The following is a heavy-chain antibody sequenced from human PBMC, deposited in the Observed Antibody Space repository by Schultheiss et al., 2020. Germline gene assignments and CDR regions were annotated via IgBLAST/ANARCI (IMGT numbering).Heavy chain of an antibody. J-gene: IGHJ4*02. V-gene: IGHV4-39*02. D-gene: IGHD3-16*01. CDR1: GGSISSGGYY. CDR2: IYYSGST. CDR3: AREGPWGYYFDY. Sequence: SQTLSLTCTVSGGSISSGGYYWSWIRQPPGKGLEWIGSIYYSGSTYYNPSLKSRVTISVDTSKNQFSLKLSSVTAADTAVYYCAREGPWGYYFDYWGQGTLVTVSS.